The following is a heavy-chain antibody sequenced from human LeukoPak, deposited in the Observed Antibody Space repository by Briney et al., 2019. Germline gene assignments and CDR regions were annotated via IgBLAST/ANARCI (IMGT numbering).Heavy chain of an antibody. D-gene: IGHD3-22*01. CDR3: ARPYDSSGYYHPFDY. CDR1: GYSFTSYW. Sequence: GESLKISCKGSGYSFTSYWIAWVRQMPRKGLEWMGIIYPGDSDTRYSPSFLGQVTISADKSISTAYLQWSSLKASDTAMYYCARPYDSSGYYHPFDYWGQGTLVTVSS. CDR2: IYPGDSDT. V-gene: IGHV5-51*01. J-gene: IGHJ4*02.